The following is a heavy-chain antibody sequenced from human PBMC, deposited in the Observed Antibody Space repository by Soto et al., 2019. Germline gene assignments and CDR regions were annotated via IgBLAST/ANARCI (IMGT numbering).Heavy chain of an antibody. CDR2: ISNDGSTQ. CDR1: GFTFSSYG. CDR3: HHDEYGDC. V-gene: IGHV3-30*03. J-gene: IGHJ4*02. Sequence: QVQLVESGGGVVQPGRSLRLSCTASGFTFSSYGINWVRQAPGKGLEWVAVISNDGSTQFYADSVKGRFTISRDNSKSTLSLQMNSLSPEDTAVYYCHHDEYGDCWGQGTLVTVSS. D-gene: IGHD3-10*01.